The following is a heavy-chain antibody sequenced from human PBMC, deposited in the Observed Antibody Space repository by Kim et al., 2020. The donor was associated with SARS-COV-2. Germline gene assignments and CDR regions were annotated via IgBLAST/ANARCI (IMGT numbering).Heavy chain of an antibody. Sequence: HYAGSVKCRFLIASDDSKNTLYLRLNHLLAEDTALYYCAKDLWNYSAMDVWGQGTTVTVSS. J-gene: IGHJ6*02. V-gene: IGHV3-23*01. CDR3: AKDLWNYSAMDV. D-gene: IGHD2-21*01.